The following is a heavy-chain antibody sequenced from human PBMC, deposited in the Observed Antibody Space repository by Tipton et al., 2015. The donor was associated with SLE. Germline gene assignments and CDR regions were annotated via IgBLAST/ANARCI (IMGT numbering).Heavy chain of an antibody. V-gene: IGHV3-66*01. CDR2: IHTDDDT. CDR3: ARDLARGHVMVQDY. Sequence: GSLRLSCAASGFIVTNNYMTWVRQAPGKGLEWVSVIHTDDDTHYADSVKGRFTISRDNSKNTLYLQMDSLTAEDTAVYYCARDLARGHVMVQDYCGQGTLVAVSS. D-gene: IGHD3-10*01. J-gene: IGHJ4*02. CDR1: GFIVTNNY.